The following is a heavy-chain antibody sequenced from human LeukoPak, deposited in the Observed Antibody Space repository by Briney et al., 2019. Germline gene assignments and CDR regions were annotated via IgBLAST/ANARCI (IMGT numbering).Heavy chain of an antibody. CDR3: ANTVVIGHYYYYGMDV. CDR1: GFNFNSYS. D-gene: IGHD2-21*01. V-gene: IGHV3-30*01. CDR2: ISFDGTEK. J-gene: IGHJ6*02. Sequence: GGSLRLSCAASGFNFNSYSMHWVRQAPGKGLEWVALISFDGTEKHYADSVKGRFTISRDDSKNTLYLRLNSLRVEDTAVYCCANTVVIGHYYYYGMDVWGQGTTVTVSS.